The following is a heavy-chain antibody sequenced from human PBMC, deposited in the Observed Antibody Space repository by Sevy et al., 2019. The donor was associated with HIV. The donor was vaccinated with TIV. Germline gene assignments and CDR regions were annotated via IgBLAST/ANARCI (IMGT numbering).Heavy chain of an antibody. CDR1: GFTFSSYA. D-gene: IGHD6-13*01. CDR2: ISGSGGST. J-gene: IGHJ4*02. Sequence: GGSLRLSCAASGFTFSSYAMSWVRQAPGKGLEWVSAISGSGGSTYYADSVKGRFTISRDNSKNTLYLQMNSLRAEDTALYYCAKNTAAAGVGGFDYWGQGALVTVSS. V-gene: IGHV3-23*01. CDR3: AKNTAAAGVGGFDY.